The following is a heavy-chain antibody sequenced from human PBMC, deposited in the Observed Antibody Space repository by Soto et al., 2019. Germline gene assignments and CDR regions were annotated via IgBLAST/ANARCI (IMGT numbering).Heavy chain of an antibody. J-gene: IGHJ4*02. D-gene: IGHD3-22*01. CDR1: GFTFSSYS. CDR3: ARDQDDSGGYYGLDY. Sequence: EVQLVESGGGLVKPGGSLRLSCAASGFTFSSYSMNWVRQAPGKGLEWVSSISSSSSYIYYADSVKGRFTISRDNAKNSLYRQMNSLGAEDRAVYYCARDQDDSGGYYGLDYWGQGPLVTVPS. CDR2: ISSSSSYI. V-gene: IGHV3-21*01.